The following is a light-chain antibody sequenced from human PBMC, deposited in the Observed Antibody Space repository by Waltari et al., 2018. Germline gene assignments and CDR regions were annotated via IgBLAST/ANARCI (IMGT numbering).Light chain of an antibody. CDR2: WAS. CDR3: QQYYSTPGT. CDR1: QSVLYSSNNKNF. V-gene: IGKV4-1*01. J-gene: IGKJ1*01. Sequence: DIVMTQSPDSLAVSLGERATINCKSSQSVLYSSNNKNFLAWYQQKPGQPPKLLIYWASTRESGVPDRCSGSGSGTDFTLTINSLQAEDVAVYYCQQYYSTPGTFGQGTKVEIK.